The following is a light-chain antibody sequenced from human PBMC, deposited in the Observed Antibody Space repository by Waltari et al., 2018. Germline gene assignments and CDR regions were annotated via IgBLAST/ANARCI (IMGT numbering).Light chain of an antibody. CDR2: KAS. V-gene: IGKV1-5*03. CDR1: QRIVVW. J-gene: IGKJ1*01. CDR3: LQYNSYPWT. Sequence: DIRVTQSPSTLSASVGDRVTITCRASQRIVVWLAWYQQKPGKAPRLLIYKASYLESGVPSRCSGSASGTAFTLTISSLQADDFATYYCLQYNSYPWTFGQGTTVEIK.